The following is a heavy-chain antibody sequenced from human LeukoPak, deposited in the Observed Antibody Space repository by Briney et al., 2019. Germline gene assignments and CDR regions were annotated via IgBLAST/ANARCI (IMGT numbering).Heavy chain of an antibody. D-gene: IGHD6-13*01. CDR3: ARDVAAAGSTDWYFDL. J-gene: IGHJ2*01. CDR1: GFTFSSYA. Sequence: GGSLRLSCAASGFTFSSYAMHWVRQAPGKGLEWVAVISYDGSNKYYAGSVKGRFTISRDNSKNTLYLQMNSLRAEDTAVYYCARDVAAAGSTDWYFDLWGRGTLVTVSS. CDR2: ISYDGSNK. V-gene: IGHV3-30-3*01.